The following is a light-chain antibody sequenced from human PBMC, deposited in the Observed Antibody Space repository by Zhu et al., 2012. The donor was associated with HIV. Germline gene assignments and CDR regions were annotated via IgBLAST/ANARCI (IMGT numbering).Light chain of an antibody. CDR3: QHLTLYPT. CDR2: AAS. J-gene: IGKJ4*01. Sequence: AIRMTQSPSSLSASTGDRVIITCRASQDISSYLAWYQQKPGKAPKLLIYAASTLQSGVPSRFSGSGFGTDFTLTISSLQPEDFATYFCQHLTLYPTFGGGSRVEIK. CDR1: QDISSY. V-gene: IGKV1-8*01.